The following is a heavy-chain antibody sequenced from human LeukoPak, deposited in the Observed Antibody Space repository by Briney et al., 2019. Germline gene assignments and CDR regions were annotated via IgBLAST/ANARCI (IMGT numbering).Heavy chain of an antibody. D-gene: IGHD2-2*01. Sequence: GASVKVSCKASGYTFTSYGISWVRQAPGQGLEWMGWISAYNGNTNYAQKLQGRVTMTTDTSTSTAYMELRSLRSDDTAVYYCARAMPVYYYYYYYYMDVWGKGTTVTISS. CDR3: ARAMPVYYYYYYYYMDV. CDR1: GYTFTSYG. V-gene: IGHV1-18*01. J-gene: IGHJ6*03. CDR2: ISAYNGNT.